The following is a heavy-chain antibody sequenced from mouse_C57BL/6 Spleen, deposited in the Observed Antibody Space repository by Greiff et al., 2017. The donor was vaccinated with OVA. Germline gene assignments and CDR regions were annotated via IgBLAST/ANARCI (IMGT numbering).Heavy chain of an antibody. Sequence: EVQLKQSGPELVKPGASVKLPCKASGYTFTDYNMDWVKQSHGKSLEWIGDINPNNGGTIYNQKFKGKATLTVDKSSSTAYMELRSLTSEDTAVYYCARRGYYGSSFYWYFDVWGTGTTVTVSS. J-gene: IGHJ1*03. CDR1: GYTFTDYN. CDR3: ARRGYYGSSFYWYFDV. CDR2: INPNNGGT. D-gene: IGHD1-1*01. V-gene: IGHV1-18*01.